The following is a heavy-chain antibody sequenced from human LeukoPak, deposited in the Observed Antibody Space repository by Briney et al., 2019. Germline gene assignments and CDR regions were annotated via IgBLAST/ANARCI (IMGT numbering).Heavy chain of an antibody. V-gene: IGHV1-8*01. CDR2: MNPNSGNT. J-gene: IGHJ4*02. Sequence: ASVKVSCKASGYTFTSYDINWVRQATGQGLEWKGWMNPNSGNTGYAQKFQGRVTMTRNTSISTAYMELSSLRSEDTAVYYCFSRDCSGGSCYSRDYWGQGTLVTVSS. CDR3: FSRDCSGGSCYSRDY. D-gene: IGHD2-15*01. CDR1: GYTFTSYD.